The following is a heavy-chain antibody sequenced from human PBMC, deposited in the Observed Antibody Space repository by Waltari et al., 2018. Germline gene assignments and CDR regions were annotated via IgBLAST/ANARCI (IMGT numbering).Heavy chain of an antibody. J-gene: IGHJ4*02. D-gene: IGHD1-26*01. CDR1: VYPLTELS. CDR3: ATDAGGSYSTSGY. CDR2: FDPEDGET. V-gene: IGHV1-24*01. Sequence: QVPRVQSGAEVKTPGASVKVTCKVSVYPLTELSMHWVRQAPGKGLEWMGGFDPEDGETIYAQKFQGRVTMTEDTSTDTAYMELSSLRSEDTAVYYCATDAGGSYSTSGYWGQGTLVTVSS.